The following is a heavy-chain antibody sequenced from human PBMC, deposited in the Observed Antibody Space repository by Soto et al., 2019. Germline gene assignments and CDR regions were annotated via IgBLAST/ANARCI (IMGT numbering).Heavy chain of an antibody. D-gene: IGHD1-26*01. V-gene: IGHV3-30*18. Sequence: QVQLVESGGGVVQPGRSLRLSCAASGFTFSNYGMHWVRQAPGKGLEWVAVISYDGSNKYYADSVKGRFTISRDNSQNTLYLQMNSLRAEDTAVYYCAQDGGSSELLVHWGQGTLVTVSS. CDR2: ISYDGSNK. CDR1: GFTFSNYG. CDR3: AQDGGSSELLVH. J-gene: IGHJ4*02.